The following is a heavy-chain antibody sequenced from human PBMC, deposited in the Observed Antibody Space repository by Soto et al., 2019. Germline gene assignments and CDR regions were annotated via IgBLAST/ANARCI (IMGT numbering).Heavy chain of an antibody. Sequence: EVQLLESGGGLVQPGGSLRLSCAASGFTFSSYAMSWVSQAPGKGLEWDSAITASGDTTYYADSVKGRFTISRDNAKSRMYLQMNSLRAEDTAVYYCAEVRPVRDCTRTSCRGAFDIWGHGTMVTVSS. J-gene: IGHJ3*02. V-gene: IGHV3-23*01. CDR1: GFTFSSYA. D-gene: IGHD2-2*01. CDR3: AEVRPVRDCTRTSCRGAFDI. CDR2: ITASGDTT.